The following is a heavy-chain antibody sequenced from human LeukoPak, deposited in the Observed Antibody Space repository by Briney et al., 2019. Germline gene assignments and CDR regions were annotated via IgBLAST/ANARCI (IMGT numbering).Heavy chain of an antibody. CDR3: ARPNWGFEGGVDY. D-gene: IGHD7-27*01. J-gene: IGHJ4*02. Sequence: ASVKVSCKASGYTFTGYYMHWVRQAPGQGLEWMGWINPNSGGTNYAQKFQGRVTMTRDTSISTAYMELSRLRSDDTAVYYCARPNWGFEGGVDYWGQGTLVTVSS. CDR2: INPNSGGT. V-gene: IGHV1-2*02. CDR1: GYTFTGYY.